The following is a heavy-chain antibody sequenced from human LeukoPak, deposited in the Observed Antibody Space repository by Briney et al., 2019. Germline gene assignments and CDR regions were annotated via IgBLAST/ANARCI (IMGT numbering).Heavy chain of an antibody. Sequence: PGGSLRLSCAASGFTFSSYEMSWVRQAPGKGLEWVSAISGSGGSTYYADSVKGRFTISRDNSKNTLYLQMNSLRAEDTAVYYCAKRYSSSWYYYVYWGQGTLVTVSS. D-gene: IGHD6-13*01. V-gene: IGHV3-23*01. CDR1: GFTFSSYE. CDR2: ISGSGGST. J-gene: IGHJ4*02. CDR3: AKRYSSSWYYYVY.